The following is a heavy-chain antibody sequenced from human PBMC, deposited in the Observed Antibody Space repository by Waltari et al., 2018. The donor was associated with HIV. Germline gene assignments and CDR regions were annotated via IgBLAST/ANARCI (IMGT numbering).Heavy chain of an antibody. CDR1: GYSFTRYG. Sequence: QVQLVQSGAEVKKPGASLKVSCKASGYSFTRYGISWVRQAPGQGLEWIGWMSVYNDNTKYAQKIQDRLNMTTDSPTSTAYMELRGLRSDDTAVYYCARAPMTTVTSRGFDIWGQGTMVIVSS. CDR3: ARAPMTTVTSRGFDI. J-gene: IGHJ3*02. V-gene: IGHV1-18*01. D-gene: IGHD4-17*01. CDR2: MSVYNDNT.